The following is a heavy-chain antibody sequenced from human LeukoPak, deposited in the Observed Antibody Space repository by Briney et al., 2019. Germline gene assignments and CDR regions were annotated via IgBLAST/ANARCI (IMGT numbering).Heavy chain of an antibody. D-gene: IGHD3-3*01. CDR2: FYPGDSDT. J-gene: IGHJ6*03. CDR3: ARLGALLEWNYYYYMDV. Sequence: GESLKISCKGSGYSFTSYWIGWVRQMPGKGLEWMGIFYPGDSDTRYSPSFQGQVTISADKSISTAYLQWSSLKASDTAMYYCARLGALLEWNYYYYMDVWSKGTTVTVSS. CDR1: GYSFTSYW. V-gene: IGHV5-51*01.